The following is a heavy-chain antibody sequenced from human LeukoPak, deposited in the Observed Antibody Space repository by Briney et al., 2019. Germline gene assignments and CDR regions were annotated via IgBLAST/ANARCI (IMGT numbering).Heavy chain of an antibody. Sequence: PSETLSLTCTVSGYSISSGYYWGWIRQPPGKGLEWIGSIYHSGSTYYNPSLKSRVTISVDTSKNQFSLKLSSVTAADTAVYYCARDLRDGVVAATYWFDPWGQGTLVTVSS. D-gene: IGHD2-15*01. J-gene: IGHJ5*02. V-gene: IGHV4-38-2*02. CDR1: GYSISSGYY. CDR2: IYHSGST. CDR3: ARDLRDGVVAATYWFDP.